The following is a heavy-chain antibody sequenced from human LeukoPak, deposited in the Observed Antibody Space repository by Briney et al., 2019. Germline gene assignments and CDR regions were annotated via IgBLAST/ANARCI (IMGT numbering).Heavy chain of an antibody. Sequence: SETLSLTCAVSGGSISSYYWSWIRQPPAKGLEWIGYIYYSGSTNYNPSLKSRVTISVDTSKNQFSLKLSSVTAADTAVYYCARDRARIVTGIQFDPWGQGTLVTVSS. V-gene: IGHV4-59*01. J-gene: IGHJ5*02. CDR1: GGSISSYY. CDR2: IYYSGST. D-gene: IGHD1-20*01. CDR3: ARDRARIVTGIQFDP.